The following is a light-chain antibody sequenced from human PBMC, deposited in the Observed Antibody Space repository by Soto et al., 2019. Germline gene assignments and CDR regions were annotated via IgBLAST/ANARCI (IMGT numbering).Light chain of an antibody. CDR1: RHVYINA. CDR2: GAS. J-gene: IGKJ4*01. V-gene: IGKV3D-20*02. Sequence: VVLTQSPATLSLSPGERATLSCRASRHVYINALGWYQQKPGRTPTLLIYGASTRATDVPDRFSATGSGTDFSLTISRVEPEDFAVYYCQQRSNSFGGGTKVEIK. CDR3: QQRSNS.